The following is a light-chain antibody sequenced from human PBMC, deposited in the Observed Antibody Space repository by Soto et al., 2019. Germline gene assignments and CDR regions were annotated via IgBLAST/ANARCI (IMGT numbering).Light chain of an antibody. Sequence: EIVMTQSPATLSVSPGERATLSCRASQSVSSNLAWYQQKPGQAPRLLIYGASTRVTGIPARFSGGGSGTEFTLTISSLQSEDFAVYYCQQYNNWPPLTFGGGTKVDIK. CDR3: QQYNNWPPLT. CDR1: QSVSSN. V-gene: IGKV3-15*01. CDR2: GAS. J-gene: IGKJ4*01.